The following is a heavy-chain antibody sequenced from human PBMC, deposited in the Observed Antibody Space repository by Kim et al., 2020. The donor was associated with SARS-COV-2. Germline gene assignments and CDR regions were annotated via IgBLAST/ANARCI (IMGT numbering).Heavy chain of an antibody. CDR3: ATDLVGAAAGTIYYYYYYGMVV. V-gene: IGHV3-33*01. J-gene: IGHJ6*02. CDR1: GCTFSSYG. CDR2: IWYDGSNK. Sequence: GGSLRLSCAASGCTFSSYGMHWVRQAPGKGLEWVSVIWYDGSNKYYADSVQGRFTISRDNTKNTLYLQMNSLRAEDTAVYYCATDLVGAAAGTIYYYYYYGMVVWGQGTTGTVSS. D-gene: IGHD6-13*01.